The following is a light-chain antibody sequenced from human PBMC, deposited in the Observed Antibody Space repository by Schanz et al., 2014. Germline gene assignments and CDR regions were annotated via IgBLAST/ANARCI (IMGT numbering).Light chain of an antibody. J-gene: IGKJ2*01. CDR2: DAS. CDR1: QDITKY. CDR3: QQYNSYLYT. V-gene: IGKV1-33*01. Sequence: DIQMTQSPSSLSASVGDRVTIACQASQDITKYVNWYQQKPGKAPKLLIYDASTLNTGVPSRFSGGTSGTEFTLTISSLQPDDFATYYCQQYNSYLYTVGQGTKLEIK.